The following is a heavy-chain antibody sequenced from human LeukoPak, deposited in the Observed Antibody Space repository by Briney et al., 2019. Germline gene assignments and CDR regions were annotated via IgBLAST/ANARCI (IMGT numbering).Heavy chain of an antibody. Sequence: PGRSLRLSCAASGFTFSGYAMHWVRQAPGKGLEWVAVISYDGSNKYYADSVKGRFTISRDNSKNTLYLQMNSLRAEDTAVYYCARDFEWLRSGYFDYWGQGTLVTVSS. D-gene: IGHD5-12*01. V-gene: IGHV3-30-3*01. J-gene: IGHJ4*02. CDR3: ARDFEWLRSGYFDY. CDR2: ISYDGSNK. CDR1: GFTFSGYA.